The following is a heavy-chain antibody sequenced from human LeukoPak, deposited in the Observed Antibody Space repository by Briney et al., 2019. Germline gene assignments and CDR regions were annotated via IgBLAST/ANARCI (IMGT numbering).Heavy chain of an antibody. D-gene: IGHD3-9*01. CDR1: GYTFTSYG. CDR2: ISAYNGNT. V-gene: IGHV1-18*01. J-gene: IGHJ6*02. CDR3: ARDLDSLLRYFDWLPHAVYYYGMDV. Sequence: GASVKVSCKASGYTFTSYGISWVRQAPGQGLEWMGWISAYNGNTNYAQKLQGRVTMTTDTSTSTAYMELRSLRSDDTAVYYCARDLDSLLRYFDWLPHAVYYYGMDVWGQGTTVTVSS.